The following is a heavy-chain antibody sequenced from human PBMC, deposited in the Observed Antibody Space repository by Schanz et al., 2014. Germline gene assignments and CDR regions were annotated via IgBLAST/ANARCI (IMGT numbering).Heavy chain of an antibody. D-gene: IGHD3-10*01. CDR2: MNPNSGDT. CDR3: ARDGGEVVRGVIEGVNHYYYGMDV. Sequence: QVQLVQSGAEVKKPGASVKVSCKASGYTFTSDDITWVRQAPGQGLEWMGWMNPNSGDTGYPRKFQDRVTMTRNTSISTVYMELSSLRSEDTAVYYCARDGGEVVRGVIEGVNHYYYGMDVWGQGTTVTVSS. V-gene: IGHV1-8*01. CDR1: GYTFTSDD. J-gene: IGHJ6*02.